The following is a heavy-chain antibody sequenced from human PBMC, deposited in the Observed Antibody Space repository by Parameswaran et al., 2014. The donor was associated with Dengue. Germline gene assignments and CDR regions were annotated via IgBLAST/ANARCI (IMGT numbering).Heavy chain of an antibody. CDR3: AKSSSGYRSTTYYYYYGMDV. V-gene: IGHV3-23*01. Sequence: WIRQPPGKGLEWVSAISGSGGSTYYADSVKGRFTISRDNSKNTLYLQMNSLRAEDTAVYYCAKSSSGYRSTTYYYYYGMDVWGQGTTVTVSS. CDR2: ISGSGGST. J-gene: IGHJ6*02. D-gene: IGHD5-12*01.